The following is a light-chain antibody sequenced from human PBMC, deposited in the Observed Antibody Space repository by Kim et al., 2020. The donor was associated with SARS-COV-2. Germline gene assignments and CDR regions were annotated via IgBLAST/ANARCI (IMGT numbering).Light chain of an antibody. Sequence: QRVNISCTGGSSNIGAGYDVHWYQQLPGTAPKLLIYGNSNRPSGVPDRFSGSKSGTSASLAITGLQAEDEADYYCQSYDSSLSGWMFGGGTQLTVL. CDR3: QSYDSSLSGWM. V-gene: IGLV1-40*01. CDR1: SSNIGAGYD. J-gene: IGLJ3*02. CDR2: GNS.